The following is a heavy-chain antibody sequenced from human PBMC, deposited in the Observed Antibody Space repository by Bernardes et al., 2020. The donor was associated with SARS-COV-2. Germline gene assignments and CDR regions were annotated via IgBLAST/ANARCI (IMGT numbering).Heavy chain of an antibody. Sequence: SLRLSCAASGFTFSSYGMHWVRQAPGKGLEWVAVISYDGSNKYYADSVKGRFTISRDNSKNTLYLQMNSLRAEDTAVYYCARENIVVVPELDYWGQGTLVTVSS. V-gene: IGHV3-30*03. CDR3: ARENIVVVPELDY. J-gene: IGHJ4*02. CDR2: ISYDGSNK. CDR1: GFTFSSYG. D-gene: IGHD2-2*01.